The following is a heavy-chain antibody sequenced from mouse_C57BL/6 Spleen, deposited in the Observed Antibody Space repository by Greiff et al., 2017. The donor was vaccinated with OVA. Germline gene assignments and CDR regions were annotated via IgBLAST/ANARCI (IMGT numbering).Heavy chain of an antibody. CDR1: GYTFTSYW. Sequence: QVQLQQPGAELVKPGASVKLSCKASGYTFTSYWMQWVKQRPGQGLEWIGEIDPSDSYTNYNQKFKGKATLTVDTSSSTAYMQLSSLTSEDSAVYYCARRREYGTPFDYWGQGTTLTVSS. J-gene: IGHJ2*01. V-gene: IGHV1-50*01. CDR2: IDPSDSYT. D-gene: IGHD1-1*01. CDR3: ARRREYGTPFDY.